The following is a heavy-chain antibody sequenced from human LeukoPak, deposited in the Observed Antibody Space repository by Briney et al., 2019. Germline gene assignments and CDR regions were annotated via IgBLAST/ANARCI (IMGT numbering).Heavy chain of an antibody. CDR2: IYYSGST. Sequence: PSETLSLTCTVSGGSISSYYWSWIRQPPGKGLVWIGYIYYSGSTNYNPSLKSRVTISVDTSKNQFSLKLSSVTAADTAVYYCARLSPQLSYTGYYYYMDVWGKGTTVTVSS. D-gene: IGHD2-2*01. CDR3: ARLSPQLSYTGYYYYMDV. V-gene: IGHV4-59*01. J-gene: IGHJ6*03. CDR1: GGSISSYY.